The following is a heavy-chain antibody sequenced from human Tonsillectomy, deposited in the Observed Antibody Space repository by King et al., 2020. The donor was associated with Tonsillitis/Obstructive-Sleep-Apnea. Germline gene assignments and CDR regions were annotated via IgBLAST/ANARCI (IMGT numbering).Heavy chain of an antibody. D-gene: IGHD3-10*01. CDR3: ARGRMGAFDM. V-gene: IGHV3-74*01. J-gene: IGHJ3*02. CDR2: INSDGSII. CDR1: GFTFSNYW. Sequence: VQLVESGGGLVQPGGSLRLSCAASGFTFSNYWMHWVRQAPGKGLVWVSRINSDGSIISYAGSVKGRFTISRDNAKNTLYLQMNSLRAEGTAVYYCARGRMGAFDMWGQGTMVTVSS.